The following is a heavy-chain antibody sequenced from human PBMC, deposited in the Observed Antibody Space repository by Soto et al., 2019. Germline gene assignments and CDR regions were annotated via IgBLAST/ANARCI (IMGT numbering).Heavy chain of an antibody. CDR2: ISAYNGNT. D-gene: IGHD1-7*01. CDR1: GYTFTSYG. Sequence: ASVKVSCKASGYTFTSYGISWVRQAPGQGLEWMGWISAYNGNTNYAQKLQGRVTMTTDTSTSTANMELSRLRSDDTAVYYFARDSGYNWNYGNYYYYMDVWGKGTTVTVSS. V-gene: IGHV1-18*01. J-gene: IGHJ6*03. CDR3: ARDSGYNWNYGNYYYYMDV.